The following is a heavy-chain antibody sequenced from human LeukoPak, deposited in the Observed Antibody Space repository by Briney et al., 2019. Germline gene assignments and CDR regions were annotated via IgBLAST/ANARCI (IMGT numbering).Heavy chain of an antibody. CDR2: IYSGGST. J-gene: IGHJ3*01. CDR1: GFTVSSNY. Sequence: GGSLRLSCAASGFTVSSNYMSWVRQAPGKGLEWVSVIYSGGSTYYADSVKGRFTISRDNSKNTLYLQMNSLRAEDTAVYYCARPYYYDSSAYPPWGQGTMVTVSS. D-gene: IGHD3-22*01. CDR3: ARPYYYDSSAYPP. V-gene: IGHV3-53*01.